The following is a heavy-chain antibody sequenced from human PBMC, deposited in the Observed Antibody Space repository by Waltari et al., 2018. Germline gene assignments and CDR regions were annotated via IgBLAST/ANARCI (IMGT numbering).Heavy chain of an antibody. V-gene: IGHV4-30-4*01. D-gene: IGHD4-17*01. CDR1: GGSINSGTYY. J-gene: IGHJ6*03. CDR3: ARSTVTTDDYYYYYMDV. CDR2: IYHRGDT. Sequence: QVQLQESGPGLVKPSQTLSLTCTVSGGSINSGTYYWSWIRQSPGKGLEWIGYIYHRGDTYYNPSLKSRITISVDTSRSQFSLKLASVTAADSAMYYCARSTVTTDDYYYYYMDVWGKGTTVTISS.